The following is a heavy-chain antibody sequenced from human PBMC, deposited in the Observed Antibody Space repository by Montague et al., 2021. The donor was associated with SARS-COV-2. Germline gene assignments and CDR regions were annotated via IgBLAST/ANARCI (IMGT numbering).Heavy chain of an antibody. CDR3: ARETMTADAFDI. J-gene: IGHJ3*02. CDR2: FYSVGST. V-gene: IGHV4-59*02. CDR1: GASVGSSN. Sequence: SETLSLTCTVSGASVGSSNWGWIRQSPGKGLEWIGYFYSVGSTDYNPSLKSRATISRDTSKNQFSLKVRSVTAADTAVYYCARETMTADAFDIWGQGTMVTVYS. D-gene: IGHD1-14*01.